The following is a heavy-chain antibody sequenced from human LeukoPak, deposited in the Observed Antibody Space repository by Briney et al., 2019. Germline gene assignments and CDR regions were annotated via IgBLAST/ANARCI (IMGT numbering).Heavy chain of an antibody. CDR3: ARDRSTVTTWVDY. CDR1: GFTFRSYG. V-gene: IGHV3-23*01. J-gene: IGHJ4*02. Sequence: PGGSLRLSCEASGFTFRSYGMSWVRQAPGKGLEWVSVISGSGGKTDYADSVKGRFTISRDNSKNSLYLQMNSLRAEDTAVYYCARDRSTVTTWVDYWGQGTLVTVSS. CDR2: ISGSGGKT. D-gene: IGHD4-17*01.